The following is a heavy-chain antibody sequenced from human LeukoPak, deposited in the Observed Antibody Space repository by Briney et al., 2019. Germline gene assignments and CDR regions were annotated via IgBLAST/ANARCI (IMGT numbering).Heavy chain of an antibody. Sequence: SVKVSCKASGGTFSSYAISWVRQAPGQGLEWMGGIIPIFGTANYAQKFQGRVTITADESTSTAYMELSSLRSEDTAVYYCARDHHYYGSGSYYNKLFDYWGQGTLVTVSS. J-gene: IGHJ4*02. V-gene: IGHV1-69*13. CDR2: IIPIFGTA. D-gene: IGHD3-10*01. CDR3: ARDHHYYGSGSYYNKLFDY. CDR1: GGTFSSYA.